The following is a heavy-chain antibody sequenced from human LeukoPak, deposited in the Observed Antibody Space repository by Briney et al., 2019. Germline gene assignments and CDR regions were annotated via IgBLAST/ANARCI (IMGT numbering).Heavy chain of an antibody. CDR1: GGTFSSYA. J-gene: IGHJ2*01. V-gene: IGHV1-69*04. CDR2: IIPILGIA. CDR3: ARDRDPNEAYYYDSSGRGAPWYFDL. D-gene: IGHD3-22*01. Sequence: GASVKVSCKASGGTFSSYAISWVRQAPGQGLEWMGRIIPILGIANYAQKFQGRVTITADKSTSTAYMELSSLRSEDTAVYYCARDRDPNEAYYYDSSGRGAPWYFDLWGRGTLVTVSS.